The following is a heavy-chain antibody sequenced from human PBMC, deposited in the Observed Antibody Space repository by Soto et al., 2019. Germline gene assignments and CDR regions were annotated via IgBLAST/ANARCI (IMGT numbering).Heavy chain of an antibody. CDR3: AKDERGTTLFDN. V-gene: IGHV3-23*01. J-gene: IGHJ4*02. Sequence: EVQLLESEGGLVQPGGSLRLSCTASGFTFSSHAMSWVRQAPGKGLEWVSAISGGGGSTYYADSVKGRFTISRDNSKNTLYLQMNSLRAEDTAAYYCAKDERGTTLFDNWGQGTLVTVSS. CDR1: GFTFSSHA. D-gene: IGHD1-26*01. CDR2: ISGGGGST.